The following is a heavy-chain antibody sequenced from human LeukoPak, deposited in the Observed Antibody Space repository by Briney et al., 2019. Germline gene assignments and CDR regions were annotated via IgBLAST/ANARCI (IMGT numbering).Heavy chain of an antibody. V-gene: IGHV3-48*03. J-gene: IGHJ4*02. CDR1: GFTFNGYE. CDR2: ISSSGSTI. CDR3: ARTSGTYFDY. D-gene: IGHD1-26*01. Sequence: GGSLRLSCAASGFTFNGYEMNWVRQAPGKGLEWVSYISSSGSTIYYADSVKGRFTISSDNAKNSLYLQMNSLRAEDTAVYYCARTSGTYFDYWGQGTLVTVSS.